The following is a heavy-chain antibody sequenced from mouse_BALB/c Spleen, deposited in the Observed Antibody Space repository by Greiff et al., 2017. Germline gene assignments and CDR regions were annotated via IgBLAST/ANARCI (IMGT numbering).Heavy chain of an antibody. CDR3: TRSAWFAY. CDR1: GYTFTSYY. J-gene: IGHJ3*01. Sequence: VQGVESGAELVKPGASVKLSCKASGYTFTSYYMYWVKQRPGQGLEWIGEINPSNGGTNFNEKFKSKATLTVDKSSSTAYMQLSSLTSEDSAVYYCTRSAWFAYWGQGTLVTVSA. CDR2: INPSNGGT. V-gene: IGHV1S81*02.